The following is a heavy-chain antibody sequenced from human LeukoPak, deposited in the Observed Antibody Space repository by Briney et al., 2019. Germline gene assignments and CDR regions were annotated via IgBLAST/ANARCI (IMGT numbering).Heavy chain of an antibody. D-gene: IGHD3-16*02. CDR2: VYNSGST. CDR1: GGSISSHY. V-gene: IGHV4-59*11. CDR3: ARGQGIYDYVWGSYPPLDY. Sequence: PSETLSLTCTVSGGSISSHYWSWIRQPPGKGLEWIGYVYNSGSTNYNPSLTSRVTISVDTSKNQFSLKLSSVTAADTAVYYCARGQGIYDYVWGSYPPLDYWGQGTLVTVSS. J-gene: IGHJ4*02.